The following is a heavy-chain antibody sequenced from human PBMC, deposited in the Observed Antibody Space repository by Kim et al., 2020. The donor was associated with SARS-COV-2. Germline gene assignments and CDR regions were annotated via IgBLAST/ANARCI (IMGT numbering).Heavy chain of an antibody. CDR1: GGTFSSYA. V-gene: IGHV1-69*13. Sequence: SVKVSCKASGGTFSSYAISWVRQAPGQGLEWMGGIIPIFGTANYAQKFQGRVTITADESTSTAYMELSSLRSEDTAVYYCASKNLGIVGAMDSMRYYYYYGMDVWGQGTTVTVSS. CDR3: ASKNLGIVGAMDSMRYYYYYGMDV. CDR2: IIPIFGTA. J-gene: IGHJ6*02. D-gene: IGHD1-26*01.